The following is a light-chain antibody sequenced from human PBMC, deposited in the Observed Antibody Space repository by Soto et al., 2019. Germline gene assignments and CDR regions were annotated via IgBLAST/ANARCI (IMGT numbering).Light chain of an antibody. V-gene: IGKV1-39*01. Sequence: DIQMTQSPSSLSASVGDRVTITCRASQSISSYLNWYRQNPGKAPKLLIYAASSLQSGVKSRFSGSGSGTDFTLTISRLQPEDFATYYCQQSYSTPITFGQGTRLEIK. CDR2: AAS. J-gene: IGKJ5*01. CDR1: QSISSY. CDR3: QQSYSTPIT.